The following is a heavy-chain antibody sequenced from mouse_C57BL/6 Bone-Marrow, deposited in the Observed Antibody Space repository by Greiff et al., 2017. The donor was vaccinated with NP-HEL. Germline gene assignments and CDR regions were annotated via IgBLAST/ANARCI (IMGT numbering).Heavy chain of an antibody. J-gene: IGHJ2*01. CDR3: ARTTEVATDY. Sequence: QVQLQQSGAELVRPGTSVKVSCKASGYAFTNYLIEWVKQRPGQGLEWIGVINPGSGGTNYNEKFKGKATLTADKSSSTAYMQLSSLTSEDSAVYFCARTTEVATDYWGQGTTLTVSS. D-gene: IGHD1-1*01. CDR2: INPGSGGT. CDR1: GYAFTNYL. V-gene: IGHV1-54*01.